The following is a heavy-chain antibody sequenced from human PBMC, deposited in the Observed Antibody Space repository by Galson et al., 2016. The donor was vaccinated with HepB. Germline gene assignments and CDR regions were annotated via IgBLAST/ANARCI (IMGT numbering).Heavy chain of an antibody. CDR3: ARAKAVAGIVFDY. D-gene: IGHD6-19*01. CDR1: GLTFSNNW. V-gene: IGHV3-7*01. CDR2: IKQDGTEK. Sequence: SLRLSCAGSGLTFSNNWMTWVRQASGKGLEWVANIKQDGTEKYYVDSVKGRFTISRDNAKNSLYLLLNSLRIEDTAVYYCARAKAVAGIVFDYWGQGILVTVSP. J-gene: IGHJ4*02.